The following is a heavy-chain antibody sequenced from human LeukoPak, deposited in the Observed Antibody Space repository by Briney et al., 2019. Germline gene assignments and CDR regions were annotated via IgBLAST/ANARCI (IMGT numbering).Heavy chain of an antibody. D-gene: IGHD3-16*01. Sequence: PSETLSLTCAVYGGSFSNYYWSWIRRPPGKGLEWIGQINHSGNTNYNPSLKSRVTISVDTSKNQFSLKVTSVNAADTAVYYCARHNYDTTDPWDSWGQGTLVTVSS. CDR2: INHSGNT. J-gene: IGHJ4*02. V-gene: IGHV4-34*01. CDR3: ARHNYDTTDPWDS. CDR1: GGSFSNYY.